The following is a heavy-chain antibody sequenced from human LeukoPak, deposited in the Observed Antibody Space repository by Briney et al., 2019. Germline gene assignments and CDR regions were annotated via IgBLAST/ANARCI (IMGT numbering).Heavy chain of an antibody. CDR2: ISGGGGGT. V-gene: IGHV3-23*01. CDR1: GFGFSSYA. Sequence: GGSLRLSCAASGFGFSSYAMSWVRQAPGKGLEWVSAISGGGGGTFYADSVKGRFTISRDNAENTLYLQMNSLRAEDTAVYYCAKDLGGKPYYYYGLDVWGQGTTVTVSS. J-gene: IGHJ6*02. CDR3: AKDLGGKPYYYYGLDV.